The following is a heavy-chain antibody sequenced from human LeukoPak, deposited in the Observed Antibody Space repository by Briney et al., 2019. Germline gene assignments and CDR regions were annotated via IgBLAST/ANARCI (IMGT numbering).Heavy chain of an antibody. CDR2: ITGSSSTI. CDR1: GFTFSSYS. D-gene: IGHD3-22*01. Sequence: GGSLRLSCAASGFTFSSYSMNWVRQAPGKGLEWVSYITGSSSTIYYADSVKGRFTISRDNAKNSLYLQMNSLRDEDTAVYYCARGRRYYDSSGPTGVYYFDYWGQGTLVTVSS. J-gene: IGHJ4*02. CDR3: ARGRRYYDSSGPTGVYYFDY. V-gene: IGHV3-48*02.